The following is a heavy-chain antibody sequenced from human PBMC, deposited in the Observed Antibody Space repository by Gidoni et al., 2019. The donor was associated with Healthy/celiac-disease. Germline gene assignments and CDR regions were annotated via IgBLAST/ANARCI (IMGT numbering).Heavy chain of an antibody. CDR2: ISSSSSTI. V-gene: IGHV3-48*01. J-gene: IGHJ4*02. Sequence: EVQLVESGGGLVQPGGSLRLSCAASGFTFSSYSMNWVRQAPGKGLEWVSYISSSSSTIYYADSVKGRFTISRDNAKNSLYLQMNSLRAEDTAVYYCARDRGRVLLSGGFDYWGQGTLVTVSS. CDR1: GFTFSSYS. CDR3: ARDRGRVLLSGGFDY. D-gene: IGHD1-26*01.